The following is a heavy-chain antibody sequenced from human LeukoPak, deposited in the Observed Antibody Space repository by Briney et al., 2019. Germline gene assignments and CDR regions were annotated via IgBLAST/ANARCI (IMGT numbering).Heavy chain of an antibody. D-gene: IGHD6-6*01. V-gene: IGHV4-31*03. J-gene: IGHJ5*02. Sequence: SETLSLTCTVSGGSISSGGYYWSWIRQHPGKGLEWIGYIYYSGSTYYNPSLKSRVTITVDTSKNQFSLKLSSVTAADTAVYYCARVNVHWFDPWGQGTLVTVSS. CDR1: GGSISSGGYY. CDR2: IYYSGST. CDR3: ARVNVHWFDP.